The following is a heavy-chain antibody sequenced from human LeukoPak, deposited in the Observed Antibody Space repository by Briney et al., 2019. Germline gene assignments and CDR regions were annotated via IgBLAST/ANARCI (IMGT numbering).Heavy chain of an antibody. CDR1: GFTFSSYS. CDR2: ISSSSTI. CDR3: ATVVVAATTTFDY. V-gene: IGHV3-48*01. Sequence: GGSLRLSCAASGFTFSSYSMNWVRQAPGKGLEWVSYISSSSTIYYADSVKGRFTISRDNAKNSLYLQMNSLRAEDTAVYYCATVVVAATTTFDYWGQGTLVTVSS. J-gene: IGHJ4*02. D-gene: IGHD2-15*01.